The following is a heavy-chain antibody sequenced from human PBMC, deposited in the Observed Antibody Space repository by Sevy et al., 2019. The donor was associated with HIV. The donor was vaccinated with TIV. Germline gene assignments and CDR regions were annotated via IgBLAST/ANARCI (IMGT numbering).Heavy chain of an antibody. Sequence: SETLSLTCTVSGDSITRYFWSWIRQPPGKGLEWIGYMYHSGSTNYNPSLKRRVSLSIDTSKNEFCLTLSSVTAADTVVYYCARDYRRDFWSGYSNYFDPWGPGILVTVSS. CDR1: GDSITRYF. J-gene: IGHJ5*02. V-gene: IGHV4-59*01. CDR2: MYHSGST. D-gene: IGHD3-3*01. CDR3: ARDYRRDFWSGYSNYFDP.